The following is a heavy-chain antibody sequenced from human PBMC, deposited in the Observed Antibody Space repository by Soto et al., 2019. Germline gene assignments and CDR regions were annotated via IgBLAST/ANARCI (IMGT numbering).Heavy chain of an antibody. D-gene: IGHD6-6*01. J-gene: IGHJ4*02. V-gene: IGHV3-23*01. CDR2: ISGSVGST. Sequence: GGSLRLSCTASGFTFSDHGMHWVRQAPGKGLEWVASISGSVGSTFYADSVKGRFTISRDNYLNTLDLQMNSLRAEDTAVYYCAKDRTIASRTFDSWGQGALVTVSS. CDR1: GFTFSDHG. CDR3: AKDRTIASRTFDS.